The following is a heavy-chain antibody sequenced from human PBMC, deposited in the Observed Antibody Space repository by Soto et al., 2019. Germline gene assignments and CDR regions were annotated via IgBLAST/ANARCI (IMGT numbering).Heavy chain of an antibody. CDR2: ISYDGSNK. D-gene: IGHD3-22*01. Sequence: GGSLRLSCAASGFTFSSYAMHWVRQAPGKGLEWVAVISYDGSNKYYADSVKGRFTISRDNSKNTLYLQMNSLRAEDTAVYYCARDIITMIVVVSPYSFDYWGQGTLVTVSS. CDR3: ARDIITMIVVVSPYSFDY. J-gene: IGHJ4*02. V-gene: IGHV3-30-3*01. CDR1: GFTFSSYA.